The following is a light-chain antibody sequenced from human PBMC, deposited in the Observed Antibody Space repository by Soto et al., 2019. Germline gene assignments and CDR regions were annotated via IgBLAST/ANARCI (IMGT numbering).Light chain of an antibody. V-gene: IGKV1-5*01. CDR3: QEYNRYAGT. J-gene: IGKJ1*01. CDR1: QSISSW. Sequence: SQMTESHYTLTASVGERVTISLVASQSISSWLAWYQQKPGKAPKLLIYDASSLESGVPSRFSVSGSGTEFTFTISRLQADDVSTYNCQEYNRYAGTCGQGTKVDIK. CDR2: DAS.